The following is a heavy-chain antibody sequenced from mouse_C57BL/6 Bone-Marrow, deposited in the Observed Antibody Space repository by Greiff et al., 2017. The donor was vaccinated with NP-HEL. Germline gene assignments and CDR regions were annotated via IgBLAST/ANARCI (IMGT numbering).Heavy chain of an antibody. CDR2: IDPSDSYT. CDR1: GYTFTSYW. Sequence: QVQLQQPGAELVMPGASVKLSCKASGYTFTSYWMHWVKQRPGQGLEWIGEIDPSDSYTNYIQKFKGKSTLTVEKSSSTAYMQLSSLTSEDSAVYYCARFALSYAMDYWGQGTSVTVSS. J-gene: IGHJ4*01. CDR3: ARFALSYAMDY. V-gene: IGHV1-69*01.